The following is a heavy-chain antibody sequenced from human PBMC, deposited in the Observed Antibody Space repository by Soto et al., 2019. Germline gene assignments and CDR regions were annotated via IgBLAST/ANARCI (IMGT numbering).Heavy chain of an antibody. CDR1: GFSPSTSGVA. CDR2: IYWNDDK. Sequence: SGPTLVNPTQTLTLTCTFSGFSPSTSGVALGWIRHPPGKPLEGFALIYWNDDKRYSPSLKSRLTITKDTSKNQVVLTMTNMDTVDTATYFCAHDSSGWLFIFDYWGQGIPVTVSS. J-gene: IGHJ4*02. CDR3: AHDSSGWLFIFDY. V-gene: IGHV2-5*01. D-gene: IGHD6-19*01.